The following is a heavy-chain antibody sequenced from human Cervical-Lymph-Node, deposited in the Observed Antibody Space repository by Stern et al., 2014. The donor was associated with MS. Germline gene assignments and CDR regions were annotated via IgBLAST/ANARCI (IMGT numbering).Heavy chain of an antibody. D-gene: IGHD3-22*01. Sequence: QLQLQESGPGLVKPSETLSLTCNVSGASVSRNIYFWGWIRQPQGKGLVGFGTGSISGSAYYNTSLKSRVTISRDTSKTQFSLRFTSVIAADTAVYYCVRATSGSHPSFDPWGQGTLVTVSS. J-gene: IGHJ5*02. CDR1: GASVSRNIYF. CDR3: VRATSGSHPSFDP. V-gene: IGHV4-39*01. CDR2: GSISGSA.